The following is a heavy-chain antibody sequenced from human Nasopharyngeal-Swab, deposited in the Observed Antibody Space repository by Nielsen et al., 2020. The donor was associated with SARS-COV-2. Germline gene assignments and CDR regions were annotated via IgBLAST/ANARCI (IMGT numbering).Heavy chain of an antibody. CDR2: ISHDGSYK. CDR1: GFIFSCCG. CDR3: ARDAPAHYGAFY. Sequence: GESLKISCAGSGFIFSCCGMHWVRQAPGKGLEWVAIISHDGSYKAYADSVKGRFTISRDDSKSTLYLQMNSLRTEDTAVYYCARDAPAHYGAFYWGRGTLVTVSS. J-gene: IGHJ4*02. D-gene: IGHD4-17*01. V-gene: IGHV3-30*03.